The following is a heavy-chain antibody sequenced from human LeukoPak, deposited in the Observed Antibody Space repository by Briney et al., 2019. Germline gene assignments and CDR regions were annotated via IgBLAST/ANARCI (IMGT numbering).Heavy chain of an antibody. CDR2: ISSTSSFI. J-gene: IGHJ4*02. V-gene: IGHV3-21*01. CDR3: ATEGGRGFDD. Sequence: GGSLRLSCAASGFTFSSYSINWVRQAPGKGLEWVSCISSTSSFIYYADSVKGRFTISRDNAKNSLYLQMNSLRAEDTAVYYCATEGGRGFDDWGQGTLVTVSS. D-gene: IGHD3-10*01. CDR1: GFTFSSYS.